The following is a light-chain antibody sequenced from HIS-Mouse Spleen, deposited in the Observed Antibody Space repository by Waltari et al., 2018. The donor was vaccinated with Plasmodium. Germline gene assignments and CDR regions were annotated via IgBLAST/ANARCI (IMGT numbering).Light chain of an antibody. CDR3: QAWDSSTVV. CDR2: QDS. Sequence: SYELTQPPSVSVSPGQTASSPCAGANLGEKYACWYQQKPGQSPVLVIYQDSKRPSGIPGRFSGSNSGNTATLTISGTQAMDEADYYCQAWDSSTVVFGGGTKLTVL. V-gene: IGLV3-1*01. CDR1: NLGEKY. J-gene: IGLJ2*01.